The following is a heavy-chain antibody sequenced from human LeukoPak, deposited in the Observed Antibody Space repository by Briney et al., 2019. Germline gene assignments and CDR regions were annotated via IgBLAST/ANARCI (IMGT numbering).Heavy chain of an antibody. CDR3: ARHYGSGTYPLDY. Sequence: NTSETLSLTCTVSGGSISRYYWSWIRQPPGKGLEWIAYIYYSGTTNYNPSLKSRVTISVDMSKNQFSLRLSSVTAADTAVYYCARHYGSGTYPLDYWGQGTLVTVSS. J-gene: IGHJ4*02. CDR1: GGSISRYY. CDR2: IYYSGTT. V-gene: IGHV4-59*08. D-gene: IGHD3-10*01.